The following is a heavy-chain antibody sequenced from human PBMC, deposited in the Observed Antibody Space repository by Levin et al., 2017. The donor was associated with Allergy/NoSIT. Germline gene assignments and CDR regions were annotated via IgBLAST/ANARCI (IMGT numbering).Heavy chain of an antibody. J-gene: IGHJ4*02. CDR1: GFTFSAYA. Sequence: PGGSLRLSCAASGFTFSAYAMSWVRQAPGKGLEWVSTISATGGSTFYADSVKGRFTISRDNSKNTLHLQMNSLRADDTAVYYCATTRTAYRMYFFDYWGQGTLVTVSS. CDR2: ISATGGST. V-gene: IGHV3-23*01. D-gene: IGHD1-1*01. CDR3: ATTRTAYRMYFFDY.